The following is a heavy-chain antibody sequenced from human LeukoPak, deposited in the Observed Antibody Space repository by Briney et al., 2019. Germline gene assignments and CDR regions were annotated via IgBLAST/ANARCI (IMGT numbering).Heavy chain of an antibody. J-gene: IGHJ6*02. Sequence: GESLRLSCAASGFTFSSYSMNWVRQAPGKGLEWVSYISSSSTIYYADSVKGRFTISRDNAKNSLYLQMNSLRAEDTAVYYCAKDWYYYDSSGYLYYYYYGMDVWGQGTTVTVSS. CDR3: AKDWYYYDSSGYLYYYYYGMDV. CDR2: ISSSSTI. V-gene: IGHV3-48*04. D-gene: IGHD3-22*01. CDR1: GFTFSSYS.